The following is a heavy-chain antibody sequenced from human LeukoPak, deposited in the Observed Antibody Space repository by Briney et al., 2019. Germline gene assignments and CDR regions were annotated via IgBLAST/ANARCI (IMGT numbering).Heavy chain of an antibody. CDR2: IKSKTDGGTT. V-gene: IGHV3-15*01. CDR3: RARVIYDSSGYRDY. J-gene: IGHJ4*02. CDR1: GFTFSNAW. Sequence: GGSLRLSCAASGFTFSNAWMSWVRQAPGKGLEWVGRIKSKTDGGTTDYAAPVKGRFTISRDDSKNTLYLQMNSLKTEDTAVYYCRARVIYDSSGYRDYWGQGTLVTVSS. D-gene: IGHD3-22*01.